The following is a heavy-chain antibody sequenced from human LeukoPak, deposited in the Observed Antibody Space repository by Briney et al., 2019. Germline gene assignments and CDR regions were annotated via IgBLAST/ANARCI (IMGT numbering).Heavy chain of an antibody. V-gene: IGHV4-59*01. CDR1: GGSISSYY. Sequence: SEAPSLTCTVSGGSISSYYWSWIRLPPGKGLEWIGYLSKSGNTNYSPSLKSRVAIFGDTSKNQFFLKLSSVTAADTAVYYCARARYVNSFYAFDIWGQGTLVTVSS. J-gene: IGHJ3*02. D-gene: IGHD3-9*01. CDR2: LSKSGNT. CDR3: ARARYVNSFYAFDI.